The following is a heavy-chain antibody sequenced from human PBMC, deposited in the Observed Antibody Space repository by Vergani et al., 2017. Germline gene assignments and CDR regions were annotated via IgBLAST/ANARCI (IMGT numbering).Heavy chain of an antibody. V-gene: IGHV3-9*03. D-gene: IGHD3-10*01. CDR1: GFTFDDYA. CDR2: ISWNSGSI. Sequence: EVQMVESGGGLVKPGGSLRLSCAASGFTFDDYAMHWVRQAPGKGLEWVSGISWNSGSIGYADSVKGRFTISRDNAKNSLYLEMNSLRPEDMALYYCAKGGGLGSYYTPGSFDTWGQGTMVTVSS. CDR3: AKGGGLGSYYTPGSFDT. J-gene: IGHJ3*02.